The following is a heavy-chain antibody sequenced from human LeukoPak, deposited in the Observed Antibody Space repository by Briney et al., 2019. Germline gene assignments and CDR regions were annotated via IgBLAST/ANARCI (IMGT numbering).Heavy chain of an antibody. CDR3: ARDPYSGSHPLDY. J-gene: IGHJ4*02. Sequence: ASVKVSCKASGGTFSSYAISWVRQAPGQGLEWMGRIIPILGIANYAQKFQGRVTITADKSTSTAYMELSNLRSEDTAVYYCARDPYSGSHPLDYWGQGTLVTVSS. CDR1: GGTFSSYA. CDR2: IIPILGIA. V-gene: IGHV1-69*04. D-gene: IGHD1-26*01.